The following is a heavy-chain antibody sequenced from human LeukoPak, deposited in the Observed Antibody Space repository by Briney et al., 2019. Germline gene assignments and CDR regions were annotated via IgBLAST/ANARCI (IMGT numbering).Heavy chain of an antibody. CDR3: ARGGVTGDRGNDY. CDR1: GGSISSGDYY. D-gene: IGHD7-27*01. V-gene: IGHV4-30-4*08. CDR2: IYYSGST. Sequence: PSQTLSLXCTVSGGSISSGDYYWSWIRQPPGKGLEWIGYIYYSGSTYYNPSLKSRVTISVDTSKNQFSLKLSSVTAADTAVYYCARGGVTGDRGNDYWGQGTLVTVSS. J-gene: IGHJ4*02.